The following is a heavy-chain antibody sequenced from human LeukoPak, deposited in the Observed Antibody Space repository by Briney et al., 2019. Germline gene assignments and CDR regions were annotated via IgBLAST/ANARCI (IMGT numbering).Heavy chain of an antibody. CDR3: AKRGVVIRVILVGFHKQAYYFDS. Sequence: GGSLRLSCAVSGITLSNYGMSWVRQAPGKGLEWGAVISYSGGSTKYADSVKGRFTISRDNPKNTLYLHMHSLRVEDTAVYFCAKRGVVIRVILVGFHKQAYYFDSWGQGALVTVSS. CDR1: GITLSNYG. J-gene: IGHJ4*02. D-gene: IGHD3-22*01. V-gene: IGHV3-23*01. CDR2: ISYSGGST.